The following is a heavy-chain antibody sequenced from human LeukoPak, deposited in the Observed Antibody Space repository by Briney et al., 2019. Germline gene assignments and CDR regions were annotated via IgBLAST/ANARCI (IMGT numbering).Heavy chain of an antibody. CDR3: AKGNCSSASCYIAGAFDI. D-gene: IGHD2-2*02. J-gene: IGHJ3*02. CDR1: GLTFSIYA. Sequence: GGSLRLSCAASGLTFSIYAMSWVRQAPGKGLEWVSGITGSGSSTYAASVKGRFTVSRDNSKNTLFLQVNSLRAEDTAVYYCAKGNCSSASCYIAGAFDIWGQGTMVTVSS. V-gene: IGHV3-23*01. CDR2: ITGSGSST.